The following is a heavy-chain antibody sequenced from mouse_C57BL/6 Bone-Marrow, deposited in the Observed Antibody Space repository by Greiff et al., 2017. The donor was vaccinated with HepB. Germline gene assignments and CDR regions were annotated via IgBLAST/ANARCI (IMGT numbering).Heavy chain of an antibody. D-gene: IGHD2-4*01. CDR2: ISSGGSYT. CDR1: GFTFSSYG. CDR3: ASRLHGAWFAY. J-gene: IGHJ3*01. V-gene: IGHV5-6*01. Sequence: EVKLMESGGDLVKPGGSLKLSCAASGFTFSSYGMSWVRLTPDKRLEWVATISSGGSYTYYPDSVKGRFTISRDNAKNTLYLQMSSLKSEDTAMYYCASRLHGAWFAYWGQGTLVTVSA.